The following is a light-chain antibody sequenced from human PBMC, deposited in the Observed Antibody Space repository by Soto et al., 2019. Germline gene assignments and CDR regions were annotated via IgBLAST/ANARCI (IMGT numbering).Light chain of an antibody. CDR2: DAS. CDR1: QDISNY. Sequence: DIQMTQSPSSLSASVGDRVTITCKARQDISNYLNWYQQKLGKAPKLLIYDASNLETGVPSRFSGSGSGTDFTFTISRLQPEDIATYYCKQYSHLITVVQGTRLEIK. CDR3: KQYSHLIT. V-gene: IGKV1-33*01. J-gene: IGKJ5*01.